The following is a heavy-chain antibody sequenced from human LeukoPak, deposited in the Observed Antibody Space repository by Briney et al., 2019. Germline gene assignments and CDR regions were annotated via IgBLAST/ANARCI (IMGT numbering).Heavy chain of an antibody. D-gene: IGHD5-18*01. V-gene: IGHV4-59*01. Sequence: PSETLSLTCTVSGGSISSYYWSWIRQPSGKGLEWIGYIYYSGSTNYNPSLKSRVTISVDTSKNQFSLKLSSVTAADTAVYYCARYIQLWSPSGYYYYMDVWGKGTTVTVSS. CDR1: GGSISSYY. CDR3: ARYIQLWSPSGYYYYMDV. CDR2: IYYSGST. J-gene: IGHJ6*03.